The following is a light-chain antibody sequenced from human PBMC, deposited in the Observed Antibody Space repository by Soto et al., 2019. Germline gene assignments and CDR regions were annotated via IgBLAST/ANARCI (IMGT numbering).Light chain of an antibody. Sequence: SYELTQPPSVSVAPGKTARITCGGNNIGSKSVHWYQQQPRQAPVLVIYYDSDRPSWIPERFSGSNSGNTATLTISRVEAWDEDDYYCQWLDSSSDPLVFGGGTQLTVL. J-gene: IGLJ2*01. CDR3: QWLDSSSDPLV. CDR2: YDS. V-gene: IGLV3-21*04. CDR1: NIGSKS.